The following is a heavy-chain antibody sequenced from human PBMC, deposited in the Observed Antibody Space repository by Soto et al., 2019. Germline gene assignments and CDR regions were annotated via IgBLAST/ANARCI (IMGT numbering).Heavy chain of an antibody. CDR3: ARPWCNYGQPSFNI. CDR1: GGTFSSYA. J-gene: IGHJ3*02. D-gene: IGHD4-17*01. Sequence: SVKVSCKASGGTFSSYAISWVRHAPGQGLEWMGGIIPIFGTANYAQKFQGRVTITADESTSTAYMELSSLRSEDTTVYYCARPWCNYGQPSFNIGGQGTMVTVSS. CDR2: IIPIFGTA. V-gene: IGHV1-69*13.